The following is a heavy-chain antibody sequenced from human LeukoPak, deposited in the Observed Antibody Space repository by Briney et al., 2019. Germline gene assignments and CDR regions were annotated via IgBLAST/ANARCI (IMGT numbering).Heavy chain of an antibody. D-gene: IGHD3-10*01. CDR1: GFTFSDYY. Sequence: PGGSLRLSCAPSGFTFSDYYMSWIRQAPGTGLEWVSYIYNSGSYTNYADSVKGRFTISRDNVKKSLYLQMNSLRAEDTAVYYCARNYGSGRGLDYWGQGTLVTVFS. CDR3: ARNYGSGRGLDY. V-gene: IGHV3-11*03. J-gene: IGHJ4*02. CDR2: IYNSGSYT.